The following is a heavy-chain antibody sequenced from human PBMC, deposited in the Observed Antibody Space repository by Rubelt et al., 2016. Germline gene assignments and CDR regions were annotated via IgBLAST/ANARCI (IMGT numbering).Heavy chain of an antibody. D-gene: IGHD6-19*01. V-gene: IGHV1-3*01. J-gene: IGHJ4*02. CDR3: ETGYSSGWYVAY. CDR2: INAGNGNT. Sequence: QVQLVQSGAEVKKPGASVKVSCKASGYTFTSYAMHWVRQAPGQRLEWMGWINAGNGNTKYSQKFQGRVTITMDTSASTAYMELSSLRSEDTAIYYGETGYSSGWYVAYWGQGTLVTVSS. CDR1: GYTFTSYA.